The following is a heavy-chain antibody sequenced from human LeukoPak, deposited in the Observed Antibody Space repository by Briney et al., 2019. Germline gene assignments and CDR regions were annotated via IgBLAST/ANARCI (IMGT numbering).Heavy chain of an antibody. Sequence: ASVKVSCKASGYTFTSYGISWVRQAPGQGLEWMGWISAYNGNTNYAQKLQGRVTMTTDTSTSTAYMELRSLRSDDTAVYYCARDHRYSSGWYWWFDPWGQGTLVTVSS. D-gene: IGHD6-19*01. CDR1: GYTFTSYG. J-gene: IGHJ5*02. CDR2: ISAYNGNT. V-gene: IGHV1-18*01. CDR3: ARDHRYSSGWYWWFDP.